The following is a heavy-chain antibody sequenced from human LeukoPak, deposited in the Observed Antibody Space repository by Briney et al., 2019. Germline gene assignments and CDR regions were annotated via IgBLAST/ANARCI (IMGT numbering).Heavy chain of an antibody. CDR2: INQDGNEK. Sequence: GGSLRLSCAASGFTFSNYWMSWVRQAPGKGLEWVANINQDGNEKYYVDSVKGRFTISRDNAKKSLSLQMSSLRAEDTAVYYCARHSNSWSNFDYWGQGTLVTVSS. V-gene: IGHV3-7*01. CDR1: GFTFSNYW. J-gene: IGHJ4*02. D-gene: IGHD6-13*01. CDR3: ARHSNSWSNFDY.